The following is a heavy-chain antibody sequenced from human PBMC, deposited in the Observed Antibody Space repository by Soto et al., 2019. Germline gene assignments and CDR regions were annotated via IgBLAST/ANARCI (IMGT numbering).Heavy chain of an antibody. CDR2: ISGSGGST. D-gene: IGHD1-1*01. CDR1: GFTFSSYA. CDR3: AKVEGKGGVYYYGMDV. J-gene: IGHJ6*02. V-gene: IGHV3-23*01. Sequence: GGSLRLSCAASGFTFSSYAMSWVRQAPGKGLEWVSAISGSGGSTYYADSVKGRFTISRDNSKNTRYLQMNSLRAEDTAVYYCAKVEGKGGVYYYGMDVWGQGTTVTVSS.